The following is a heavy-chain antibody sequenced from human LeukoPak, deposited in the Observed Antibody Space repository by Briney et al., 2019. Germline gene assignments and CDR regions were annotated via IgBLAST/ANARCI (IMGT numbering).Heavy chain of an antibody. J-gene: IGHJ1*01. V-gene: IGHV3-30-3*01. D-gene: IGHD5-18*01. Sequence: GGSLRLSCAASGFTFSSYAMHWVRRAPGKGLEWVAVISYDGSNKYYADSVKGRFTISRANSKNTLYLQMNSLRAEDTAVYYCATSSGYSYGSAEYFQHWGQGTLVTVCS. CDR1: GFTFSSYA. CDR2: ISYDGSNK. CDR3: ATSSGYSYGSAEYFQH.